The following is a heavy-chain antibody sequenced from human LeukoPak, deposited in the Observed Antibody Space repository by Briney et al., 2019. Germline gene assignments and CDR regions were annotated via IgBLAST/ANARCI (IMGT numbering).Heavy chain of an antibody. CDR2: IYPGDSDT. J-gene: IGHJ4*02. Sequence: GESLKISCKGSGYSFTSYWIGWVRQMPGKGLEWMGVIYPGDSDTRYSPSFQGQVTISADKSISTAYLQWSSLKASDTAMYYCARHGSSSWYYFDYWGQGTLVTVSS. CDR3: ARHGSSSWYYFDY. V-gene: IGHV5-51*01. CDR1: GYSFTSYW. D-gene: IGHD6-13*01.